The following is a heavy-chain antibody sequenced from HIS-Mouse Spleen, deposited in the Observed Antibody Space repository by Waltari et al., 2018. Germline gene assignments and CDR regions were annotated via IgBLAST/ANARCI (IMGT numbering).Heavy chain of an antibody. V-gene: IGHV4-34*01. J-gene: IGHJ4*02. CDR2: INHSGST. D-gene: IGHD6-6*01. CDR3: ARGRKSSSSPRSYFDY. CDR1: GGSFSGYY. Sequence: QVQLQQWGAGLLKPSETLSLTCAVYGGSFSGYYWSWILQPPGKGLEWIGEINHSGSTNYNPSLKSRVTISVDTSKNQFSLKLSSVTAADTAVYYCARGRKSSSSPRSYFDYWGQGTLVTVSS.